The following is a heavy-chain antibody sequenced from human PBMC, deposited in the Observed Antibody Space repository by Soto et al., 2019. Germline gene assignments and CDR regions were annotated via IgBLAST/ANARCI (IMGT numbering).Heavy chain of an antibody. CDR2: IYYSGST. CDR1: GGSISSYY. J-gene: IGHJ4*02. Sequence: SETLSLTCTVSGGSISSYYWSWIRQPPGKGLEWIGYIYYSGSTNYNPSLKSRVTISVDTSKNQFSLKLSSVTAADTAVYYCARGQYYYGSGSSYYFDYWGQGTLVTVSS. CDR3: ARGQYYYGSGSSYYFDY. V-gene: IGHV4-59*01. D-gene: IGHD3-10*01.